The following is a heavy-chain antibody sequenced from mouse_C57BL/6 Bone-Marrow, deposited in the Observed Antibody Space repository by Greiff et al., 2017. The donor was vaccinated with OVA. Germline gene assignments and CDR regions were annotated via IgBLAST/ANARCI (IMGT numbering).Heavy chain of an antibody. J-gene: IGHJ3*01. V-gene: IGHV5-4*01. Sequence: EVQLVESGGGLVKPGGSLKLSCAASGFTFSSYAMSWVRQTPEKRLEWVATISDGGSYTYYPDNVKGRFTISRDNAKNNLYLQMSHLKSEDTAMYYCARVYDRVVGGQGTLVTVSA. D-gene: IGHD2-12*01. CDR3: ARVYDRVV. CDR1: GFTFSSYA. CDR2: ISDGGSYT.